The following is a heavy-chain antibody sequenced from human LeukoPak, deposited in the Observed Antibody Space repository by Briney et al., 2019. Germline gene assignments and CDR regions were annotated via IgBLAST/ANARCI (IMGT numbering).Heavy chain of an antibody. CDR2: ISAYNGNT. J-gene: IGHJ6*03. CDR3: ARDLGYSCRSTSSYRHYYYYYYMDV. D-gene: IGHD2-2*01. CDR1: GYTFTSYG. Sequence: GASVKVSCKASGYTFTSYGISWVRQAPGQGLEWMGWISAYNGNTNYAQKLQGRVTMTTDTSTSTAYMELRSLRSDDTAVYYCARDLGYSCRSTSSYRHYYYYYYMDVWGKGTSVTVSS. V-gene: IGHV1-18*01.